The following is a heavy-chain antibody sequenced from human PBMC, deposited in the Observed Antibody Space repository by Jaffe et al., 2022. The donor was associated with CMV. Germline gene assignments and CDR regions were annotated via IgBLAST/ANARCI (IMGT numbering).Heavy chain of an antibody. Sequence: QLQLQESGPGLVKPSETLSLTCTVSGGSISSSSYYWGWIRQPPGKGLEWIGSIYYSGSTYYNPSLKSRVTISVDTSKNQFSLKLSSVTAADTAVYYCARGDSTLSEKGSTVERRPPTYYFDYWGQGTLVTVSS. CDR2: IYYSGST. V-gene: IGHV4-39*01. D-gene: IGHD1-1*01. CDR3: ARGDSTLSEKGSTVERRPPTYYFDY. CDR1: GGSISSSSYY. J-gene: IGHJ4*02.